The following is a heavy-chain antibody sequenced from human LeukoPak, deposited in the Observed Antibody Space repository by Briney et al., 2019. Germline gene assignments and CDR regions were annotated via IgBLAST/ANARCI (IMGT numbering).Heavy chain of an antibody. J-gene: IGHJ4*02. CDR2: ISYDGSNK. V-gene: IGHV3-30-3*01. Sequence: GGSLRLSCAASGFTFSSYAMHWVRQAPGKGLEWVAVISYDGSNKYYADSVEGRFTISRDNSKNTLYLQMNSLRAEDTAVYYCAREVAHCGGDCYSHFDYWGQGTLVTVSS. D-gene: IGHD2-21*02. CDR1: GFTFSSYA. CDR3: AREVAHCGGDCYSHFDY.